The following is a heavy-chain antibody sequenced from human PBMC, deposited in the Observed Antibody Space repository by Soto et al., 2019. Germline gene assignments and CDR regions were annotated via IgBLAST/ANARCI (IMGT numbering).Heavy chain of an antibody. J-gene: IGHJ5*02. CDR1: GYTLTELS. V-gene: IGHV1-24*01. CDR3: ATSLYSSSWALCFDP. D-gene: IGHD6-13*01. Sequence: WASVKVSCKVSGYTLTELSMHWVRQAPGKGLEWMGGFDPEDGETIYAQKFQGRVTMTEDTSTDTAYMELSSLRSEDTAVYYCATSLYSSSWALCFDPWGQGTLVTVSS. CDR2: FDPEDGET.